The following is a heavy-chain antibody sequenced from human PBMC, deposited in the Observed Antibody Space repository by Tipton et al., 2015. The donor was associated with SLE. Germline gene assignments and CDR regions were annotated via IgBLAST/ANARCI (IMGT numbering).Heavy chain of an antibody. CDR3: ARWGWADAFDI. CDR1: GDSISSGNW. J-gene: IGHJ3*02. D-gene: IGHD6-19*01. Sequence: SLRLSCAVSGDSISSGNWWTWVRQPPGKRLEWIGEIFHSGSTDYNPSLRSRVTISVDKSKNQFSLKLSSVTAADTAVYYCARWGWADAFDIWGQGTMVTVSS. V-gene: IGHV4-4*02. CDR2: IFHSGST.